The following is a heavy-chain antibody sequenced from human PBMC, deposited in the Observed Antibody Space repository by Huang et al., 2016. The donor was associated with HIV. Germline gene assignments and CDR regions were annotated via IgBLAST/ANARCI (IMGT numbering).Heavy chain of an antibody. CDR2: IRGSGNST. V-gene: IGHV3-23*01. D-gene: IGHD3-10*01. CDR1: GFTLGSYA. CDR3: AKDRTFGEFDY. Sequence: EVQLLESGGGLVQPGGSLRLCCAASGFTLGSYAMSWVRQAPGKGVELVSGIRGSGNSTSYVDSVKGRFTISRDNFKNTLFLQMNSLRTEDTAVYYCAKDRTFGEFDYWGQGTLVTVSS. J-gene: IGHJ4*02.